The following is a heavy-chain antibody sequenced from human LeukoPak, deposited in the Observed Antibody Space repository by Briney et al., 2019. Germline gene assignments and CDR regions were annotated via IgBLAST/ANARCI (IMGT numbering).Heavy chain of an antibody. CDR1: GFTFSSYA. D-gene: IGHD6-6*01. CDR3: AKDLLRSSSSN. J-gene: IGHJ4*02. CDR2: IDSGGGVT. Sequence: GGSLRLSCTASGFTFSSYAMTWVRQAPGKGLEWVSGIDSGGGVTYYADSVKGRFTISRDNSKNTLYLQMNSLRAEDTAVYYCAKDLLRSSSSNWGQGTLVTVSS. V-gene: IGHV3-23*01.